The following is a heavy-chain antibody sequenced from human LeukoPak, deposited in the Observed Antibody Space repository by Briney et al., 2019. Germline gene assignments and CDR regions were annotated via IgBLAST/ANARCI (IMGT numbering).Heavy chain of an antibody. V-gene: IGHV3-48*04. J-gene: IGHJ4*02. D-gene: IGHD5-12*01. Sequence: SGGSLRLSCAASGFTFSTYTMNWVRQAPGKGLEWVSSISTRGSTIYYADSVKGRFTISRDNAKNSLYLQMSSLRAEDTAVYYCARDLGPSYSEYDWRGIFDYWGQGTLVTFSS. CDR3: ARDLGPSYSEYDWRGIFDY. CDR2: ISTRGSTI. CDR1: GFTFSTYT.